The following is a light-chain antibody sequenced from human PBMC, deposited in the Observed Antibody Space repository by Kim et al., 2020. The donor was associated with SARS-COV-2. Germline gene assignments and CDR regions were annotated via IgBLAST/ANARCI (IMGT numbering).Light chain of an antibody. J-gene: IGLJ3*02. CDR3: SAWDNSLNVWV. CDR1: SNNVGYQG. V-gene: IGLV10-54*01. Sequence: QAGLTQPPSVSKGLRQTATLACTGNSNNVGYQGAAWLQQHQVHPPKLLSSRNNNRPSGISERLSASRSGNTASLTITGLQPEDEADYYCSAWDNSLNVWVFGGGTKLTVL. CDR2: RNN.